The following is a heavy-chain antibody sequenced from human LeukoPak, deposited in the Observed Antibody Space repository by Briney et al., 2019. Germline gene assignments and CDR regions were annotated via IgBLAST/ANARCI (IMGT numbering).Heavy chain of an antibody. D-gene: IGHD2-15*01. CDR2: INPNSGGT. CDR3: ARAGVVVVAATRWFDR. CDR1: GYTFTGYY. Sequence: VASVTVSCKASGYTFTGYYMHWVRQAPGQGLEWMGWINPNSGGTNYAQKFQGRVTMTRDTSISTAYMELSRLRSDDTAVYYCARAGVVVVAATRWFDRWGQGTLVTVSS. V-gene: IGHV1-2*02. J-gene: IGHJ5*02.